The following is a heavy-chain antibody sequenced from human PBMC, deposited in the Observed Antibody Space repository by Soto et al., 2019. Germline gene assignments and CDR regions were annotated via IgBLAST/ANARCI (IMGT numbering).Heavy chain of an antibody. Sequence: VQLLDSGGALVQPGGSLRLSCAASGFTFSTFAMTWVRQAPGKGLEWVSAISGSGGTTYYADSVKGRFTMSRDNSKNTLYLQMNGVRGEDTAVYYCAKLAGATADSSGFPLICDSWGQGSLVTVSS. CDR1: GFTFSTFA. J-gene: IGHJ4*02. V-gene: IGHV3-23*01. CDR3: AKLAGATADSSGFPLICDS. D-gene: IGHD3-22*01. CDR2: ISGSGGTT.